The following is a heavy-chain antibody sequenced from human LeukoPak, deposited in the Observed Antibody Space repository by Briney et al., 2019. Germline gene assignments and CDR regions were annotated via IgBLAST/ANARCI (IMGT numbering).Heavy chain of an antibody. Sequence: SETLSLTCTVSGDSISSSSYYWGWIRQPPGKGLEWIGNIYYSGSTYYNPSLKSRVTISVDTSKNQFSLKLSSVTAADTAVYYCARAVGRIAAAGTYYYYYYMDVWGKGTTVTVSS. V-gene: IGHV4-39*01. D-gene: IGHD6-13*01. CDR1: GDSISSSSYY. J-gene: IGHJ6*03. CDR2: IYYSGST. CDR3: ARAVGRIAAAGTYYYYYYMDV.